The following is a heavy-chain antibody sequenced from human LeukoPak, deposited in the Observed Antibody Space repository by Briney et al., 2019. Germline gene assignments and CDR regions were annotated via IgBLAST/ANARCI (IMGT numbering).Heavy chain of an antibody. V-gene: IGHV1-2*02. J-gene: IGHJ3*02. CDR2: ISPNSVEK. Sequence: ASVKVSCKASGYTFSDYHMHWVRQAPAQGFEWMGWISPNSVEKIYAQKFQGRVTMTRDTSISTAYMELSRLRSDDTAVYYCARKRGVGVDTNAFDIWGQGTMVTVSS. CDR3: ARKRGVGVDTNAFDI. CDR1: GYTFSDYH. D-gene: IGHD3-3*01.